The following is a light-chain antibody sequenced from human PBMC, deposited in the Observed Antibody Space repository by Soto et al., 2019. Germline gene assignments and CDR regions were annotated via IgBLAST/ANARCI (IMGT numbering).Light chain of an antibody. CDR1: SSDVGGYKY. J-gene: IGLJ1*01. V-gene: IGLV2-8*01. CDR3: SSLGV. Sequence: QSALTQPPSASGSPGQSVTISCTGTSSDVGGYKYVSWYQQHPGKAPKLMIYEVSKRPSGVPDRFSGSKSGNTASLTVSGLQAEDEADYYCSSLGVFGTGIKLTVL. CDR2: EVS.